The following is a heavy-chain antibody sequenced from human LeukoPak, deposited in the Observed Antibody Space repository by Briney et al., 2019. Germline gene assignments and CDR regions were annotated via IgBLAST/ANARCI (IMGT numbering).Heavy chain of an antibody. V-gene: IGHV4-59*01. CDR3: ARDGGLEDYGVWVLAYYYMDV. CDR1: GGSISSYY. Sequence: PSETLSLTCTVSGGSISSYYWSWIRQPPGKGLEWIGYIYYTGSTNFNPSLKSRVTISVDTSKNQLSLKLSSVTAADTAVYYCARDGGLEDYGVWVLAYYYMDVWGKGTTVTVSS. CDR2: IYYTGST. D-gene: IGHD2-8*01. J-gene: IGHJ6*03.